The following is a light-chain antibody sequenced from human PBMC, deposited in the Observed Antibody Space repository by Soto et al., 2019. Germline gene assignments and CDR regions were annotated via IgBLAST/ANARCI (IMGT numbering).Light chain of an antibody. CDR3: QSFDSSLSGWV. Sequence: QSVLTQPPSVSGAPGQRVTISCTGSSSNIGAGYDVHWYQQLPGTAPKLLIYSNNNRPSGVPDRFSGSKSGTSASLAITGLKAEDEADYYCQSFDSSLSGWVFGGGTQLTVL. CDR2: SNN. CDR1: SSNIGAGYD. J-gene: IGLJ3*02. V-gene: IGLV1-40*01.